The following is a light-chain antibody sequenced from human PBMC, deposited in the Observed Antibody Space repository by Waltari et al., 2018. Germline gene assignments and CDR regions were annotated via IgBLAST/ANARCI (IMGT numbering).Light chain of an antibody. V-gene: IGLV1-47*01. CDR1: NANLGSNF. CDR2: RND. J-gene: IGLJ1*01. Sequence: QSVLTQPPSASETPGQRVTISCSGSNANLGSNFLYWYQQLPGTAPKPPIYRNDQRPSGVPDRFSASKSGTSASLAIDGLRSEDEAIYYCASWDDSHYVFGPGTQVTVL. CDR3: ASWDDSHYV.